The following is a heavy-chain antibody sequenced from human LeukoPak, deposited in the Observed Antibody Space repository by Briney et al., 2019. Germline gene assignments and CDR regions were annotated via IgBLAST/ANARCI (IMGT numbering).Heavy chain of an antibody. D-gene: IGHD2-15*01. CDR1: GYSFTTYA. J-gene: IGHJ4*02. CDR2: INTETGNP. Sequence: ASVKVSCKTSGYSFTTYAMNWVRQAPGQGLEWMGWINTETGNPTYAQGFTERFVFSLDTSVSTAYLQISSLKAEDTAVYYCARDLRVVVAATPLDYWGQGTLVTVSS. CDR3: ARDLRVVVAATPLDY. V-gene: IGHV7-4-1*02.